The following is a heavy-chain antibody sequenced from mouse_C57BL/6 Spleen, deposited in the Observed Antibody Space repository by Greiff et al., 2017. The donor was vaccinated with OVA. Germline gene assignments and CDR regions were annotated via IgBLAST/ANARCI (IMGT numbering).Heavy chain of an antibody. CDR1: GYAFTNYL. V-gene: IGHV1-54*01. CDR2: INPGSGGT. CDR3: ARHAMDY. Sequence: QVQLQQSGAELVRPGTSVKVSCKASGYAFTNYLIEWVKQRPGQGLEWIGVINPGSGGTNYNEKFKGKATLTAHKSSSTAYMQLSSLTSEDSAVYFCARHAMDYWGKGTSVTVSS. J-gene: IGHJ4*01.